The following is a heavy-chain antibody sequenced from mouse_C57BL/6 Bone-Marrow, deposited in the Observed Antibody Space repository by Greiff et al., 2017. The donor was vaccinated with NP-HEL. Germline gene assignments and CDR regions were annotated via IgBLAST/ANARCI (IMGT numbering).Heavy chain of an antibody. CDR2: IYPRDGST. J-gene: IGHJ3*01. D-gene: IGHD2-1*01. CDR1: GYTFTSYD. CDR3: ARGKYYGNLAWFAY. Sequence: QVQLKQSGPELVKPGASVKLSCKASGYTFTSYDINWVKQRPGQGLEWIGWIYPRDGSTKYNEKFKGKATLTVDTSSSTAYMELHSLTSEDSAVYFCARGKYYGNLAWFAYWGQGTLVTVSA. V-gene: IGHV1-85*01.